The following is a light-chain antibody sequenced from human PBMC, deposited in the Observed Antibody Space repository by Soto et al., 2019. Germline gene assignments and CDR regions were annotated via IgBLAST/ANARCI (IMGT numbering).Light chain of an antibody. CDR3: QQYGTSPRWT. Sequence: EIVLTQSPGTLSLSPGERATLSCRASQNIGTYLAWYQHKPGQAPSVLIFGASTRANGVPDRFSGSGSGTDFTLTISRLDPADFAVYYCQQYGTSPRWTFGQGTKVDNK. CDR2: GAS. V-gene: IGKV3-20*01. J-gene: IGKJ1*01. CDR1: QNIGTY.